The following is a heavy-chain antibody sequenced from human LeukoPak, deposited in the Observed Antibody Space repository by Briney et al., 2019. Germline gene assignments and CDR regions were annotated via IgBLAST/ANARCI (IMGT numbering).Heavy chain of an antibody. CDR2: ISYDGSNK. D-gene: IGHD3-10*01. CDR3: ARDWVAYGSGSYYNTCGMDV. Sequence: PGRSLRLSCAASGFTFSSYAMHWVRQAPGKGLEWVAVISYDGSNKYYADSVKGRFTISRDNSKNTLYLQMNSLRAEDTAVYYCARDWVAYGSGSYYNTCGMDVWGQGTTVTVSS. J-gene: IGHJ6*02. CDR1: GFTFSSYA. V-gene: IGHV3-30-3*01.